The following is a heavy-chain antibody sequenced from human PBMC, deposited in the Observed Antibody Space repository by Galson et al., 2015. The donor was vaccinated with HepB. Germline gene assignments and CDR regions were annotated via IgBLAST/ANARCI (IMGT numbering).Heavy chain of an antibody. CDR2: IYHSGST. Sequence: LSLTCAVSGGSISSSNWWSWVRQPPGKGLEWIGEIYHSGSTNYNPSLKSRVTISVDKSKNQFSLKLSSVTAADTAVYYCATRDSYGSGSYSDYWGQGTLVTVSS. CDR1: GGSISSSNW. CDR3: ATRDSYGSGSYSDY. J-gene: IGHJ4*02. V-gene: IGHV4-4*02. D-gene: IGHD3-10*01.